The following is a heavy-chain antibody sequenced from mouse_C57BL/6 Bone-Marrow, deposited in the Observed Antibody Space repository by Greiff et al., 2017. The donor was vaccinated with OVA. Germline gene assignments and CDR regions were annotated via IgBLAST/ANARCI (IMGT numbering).Heavy chain of an antibody. Sequence: EVKLVESGGGLVKPAGSLKLSCAASGFTFSSYAMSWVRQTPEKRLEWVATISDGGSYTYYPDNVKGRFTISRDNAKNNLYLQMSHLKSEDTAMYYCARDGVSYWGQGTLVTVSA. CDR3: ARDGVSY. J-gene: IGHJ3*01. CDR1: GFTFSSYA. CDR2: ISDGGSYT. V-gene: IGHV5-4*01.